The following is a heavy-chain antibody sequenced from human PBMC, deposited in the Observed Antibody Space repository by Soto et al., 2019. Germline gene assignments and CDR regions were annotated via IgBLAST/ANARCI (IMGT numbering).Heavy chain of an antibody. CDR1: GDSISNVNYC. V-gene: IGHV4-30-4*01. CDR2: IYDGGST. D-gene: IGHD3-22*01. CDR3: ARGGVDYYDSSGYYFSPYYFDY. Sequence: SLTCTVSGDSISNVNYCWSWIRQPPDKGLEWIGHIYDGGSTYNNPSLTSRVTISVDTSKNQFSLQLRSVTAADTAVYYCARGGVDYYDSSGYYFSPYYFDYWGQGTLVTVSS. J-gene: IGHJ4*02.